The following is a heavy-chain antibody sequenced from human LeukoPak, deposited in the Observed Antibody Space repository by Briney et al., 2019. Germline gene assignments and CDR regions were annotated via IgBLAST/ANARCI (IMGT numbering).Heavy chain of an antibody. Sequence: GGSLRLSCAASGFSSSSYDMHWVRQATGKGLEWVSGIGVAGNTYYPGSVKGRFTISRENAKNSLYLQMNSLRAGDKAVYYCARRGAGTGGDFYFDYWGQGTLVTVSS. D-gene: IGHD1-1*01. J-gene: IGHJ4*02. CDR3: ARRGAGTGGDFYFDY. V-gene: IGHV3-13*04. CDR1: GFSSSSYD. CDR2: IGVAGNT.